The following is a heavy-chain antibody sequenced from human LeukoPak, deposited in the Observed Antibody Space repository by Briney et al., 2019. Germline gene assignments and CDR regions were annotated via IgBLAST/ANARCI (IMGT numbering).Heavy chain of an antibody. CDR2: IKQDGSEE. CDR3: AKLAKYFYGSETYYFFEH. D-gene: IGHD3-10*01. Sequence: GGSLRLSCAASGFTFSNYWMTWVRQAPGKGLEWVANIKQDGSEEYYVDSVKGRFTISRDNTKNSLYLQMNSLRVEDTAMYYCAKLAKYFYGSETYYFFEHWGQGTPVTASS. J-gene: IGHJ4*02. V-gene: IGHV3-7*01. CDR1: GFTFSNYW.